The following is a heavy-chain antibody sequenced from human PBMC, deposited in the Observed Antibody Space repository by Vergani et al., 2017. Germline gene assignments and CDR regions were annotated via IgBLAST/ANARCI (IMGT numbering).Heavy chain of an antibody. CDR1: GYTFTGYY. Sequence: QVQLVQSGAEVKKPGASVKVSCKASGYTFTGYYMHWVRQAPGQGLEWMGWINPNSGGTNYAQKFQGRVTMTRDTSISTAYMELSRLRSDDTAVYYCARDKGDYSDSSGYPTYYFDYWGQGTLVTVSS. J-gene: IGHJ4*02. V-gene: IGHV1-2*02. D-gene: IGHD3-22*01. CDR2: INPNSGGT. CDR3: ARDKGDYSDSSGYPTYYFDY.